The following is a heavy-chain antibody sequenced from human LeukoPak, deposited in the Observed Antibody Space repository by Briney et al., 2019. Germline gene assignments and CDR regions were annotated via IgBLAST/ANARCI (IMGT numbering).Heavy chain of an antibody. CDR2: IYHSGST. CDR3: AKVRGAGVFDI. V-gene: IGHV4-30-2*01. Sequence: PSQTLSPTCAVSGGSISSGGYSWSWIRQPPGKGLEWIGYIYHSGSTYYNPSLKSRVTISVDRSKNQFSLKLSSVTAADTAVYYCAKVRGAGVFDIWGQGTMVTVSS. J-gene: IGHJ3*02. D-gene: IGHD3-10*01. CDR1: GGSISSGGYS.